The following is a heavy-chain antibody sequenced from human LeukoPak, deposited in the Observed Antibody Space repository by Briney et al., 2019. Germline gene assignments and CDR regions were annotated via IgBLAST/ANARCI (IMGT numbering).Heavy chain of an antibody. V-gene: IGHV4-34*01. CDR1: GGSFSGYL. Sequence: SETLSLTCAVHGGSFSGYLWSWIRQPPGKGLEYIGEINHGGYTNYNPSLKSRVTISVDTSKNQFSLKLSSVTAADTAVYYCARSAYYYGSGSFPFDYWGQGTLVTVSS. CDR3: ARSAYYYGSGSFPFDY. J-gene: IGHJ4*02. CDR2: INHGGYT. D-gene: IGHD3-10*01.